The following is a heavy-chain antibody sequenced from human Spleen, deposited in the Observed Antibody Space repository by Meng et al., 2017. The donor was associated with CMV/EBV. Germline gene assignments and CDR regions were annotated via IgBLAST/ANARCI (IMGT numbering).Heavy chain of an antibody. Sequence: GGSLRLSCAASGFTVSTNYMSWVRQAPGKGLEWVSYISSGGTIISYTDSVKGRFTISRDNAKNSLDLQMNSLRAEDTAVYYCARCRCSGGSCYSYYYYYGMDVWGQGTTVTVSS. V-gene: IGHV3-11*01. J-gene: IGHJ6*02. CDR2: ISSGGTII. CDR1: GFTVSTNY. D-gene: IGHD2-15*01. CDR3: ARCRCSGGSCYSYYYYYGMDV.